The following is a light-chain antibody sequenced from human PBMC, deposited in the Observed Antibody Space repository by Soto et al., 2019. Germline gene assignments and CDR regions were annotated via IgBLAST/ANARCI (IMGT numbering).Light chain of an antibody. CDR3: TSHRKNSPHPYV. V-gene: IGLV2-14*01. CDR2: EVS. Sequence: QSALTQPASVSGSPGQSITISCTGTSNDVGGYNFVSWYQQHPGKAPKVMISEVSNRPSGVSIRFSGSKSGNTASLTISGLQAEDEAEYYCTSHRKNSPHPYVFGTGTKLTVL. CDR1: SNDVGGYNF. J-gene: IGLJ1*01.